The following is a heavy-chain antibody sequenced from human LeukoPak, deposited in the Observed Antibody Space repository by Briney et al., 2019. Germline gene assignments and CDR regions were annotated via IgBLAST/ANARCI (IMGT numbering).Heavy chain of an antibody. V-gene: IGHV5-51*01. D-gene: IGHD1-26*01. CDR2: IYPGDSDT. CDR1: GYSSTSYW. Sequence: GESLKISCKGSGYSSTSYWIGWVRQMPGKGLEWMGIIYPGDSDTRYSPSFQGQVTISADKSIGTAYLQWSSLKASDTAMYFCTVRYSGSYNDYWGQGTLVTVSS. J-gene: IGHJ4*02. CDR3: TVRYSGSYNDY.